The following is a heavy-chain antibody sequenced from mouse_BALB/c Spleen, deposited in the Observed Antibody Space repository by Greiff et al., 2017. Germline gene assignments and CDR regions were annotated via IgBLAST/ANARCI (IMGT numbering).Heavy chain of an antibody. CDR3: VRHLREGAMDY. CDR1: GFTFNTYA. J-gene: IGHJ4*01. V-gene: IGHV10-1*02. Sequence: GGGLVQPKGSLKLSCAASGFTFNTYAMNWVRQAPGKGLEWAARIRSKSNNYATYYADSVKDRFTISRDDSQSMLYLQMNNLKTEDTAMYYCVRHLREGAMDYWGQGTSVTVSS. D-gene: IGHD5-1*01. CDR2: IRSKSNNYAT.